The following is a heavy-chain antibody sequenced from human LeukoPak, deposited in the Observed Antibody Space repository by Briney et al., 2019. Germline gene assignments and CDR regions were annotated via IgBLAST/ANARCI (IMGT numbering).Heavy chain of an antibody. Sequence: ASVKVSCKASGYTFTNYVIHWVRQAPGQRPEWMGWINAGNGDTKYSHHFQGRVTITRDISASTAYMEMSSLTSEDTALYYCARDHCGDTCYPGGYWGQGTLVTVSS. V-gene: IGHV1-3*01. D-gene: IGHD2-21*01. CDR1: GYTFTNYV. J-gene: IGHJ4*02. CDR3: ARDHCGDTCYPGGY. CDR2: INAGNGDT.